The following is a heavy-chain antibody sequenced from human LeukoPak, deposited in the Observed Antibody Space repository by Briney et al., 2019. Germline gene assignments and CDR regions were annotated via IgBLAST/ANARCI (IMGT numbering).Heavy chain of an antibody. V-gene: IGHV3-7*01. CDR3: ASLQFAGYSSGWTNFDY. CDR1: GFTFSSYW. D-gene: IGHD6-19*01. J-gene: IGHJ4*02. CDR2: INQDGGEK. Sequence: GGSLRLSCAASGFTFSSYWMSWVRQAPGKGLEWVANINQDGGEKHYVDSMKGRFTISRDNAKNSLYLQMNSLRDEDTAVYYCASLQFAGYSSGWTNFDYWGQGTLVTVSS.